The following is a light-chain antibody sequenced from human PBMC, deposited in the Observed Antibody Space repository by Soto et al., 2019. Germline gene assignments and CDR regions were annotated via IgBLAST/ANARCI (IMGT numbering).Light chain of an antibody. V-gene: IGLV2-11*01. CDR3: CSYAGSYTGV. J-gene: IGLJ3*02. CDR1: SSDVGDYNY. CDR2: AVN. Sequence: QSALTQPRSVSGSPGQSVTISCTGTSSDVGDYNYVSWYQQHPGKPPKLLIYAVNKRPSGVPDRFSGSKSGNTASLTISGRQAEDEGDYSCCSYAGSYTGVFGGGTKLTVL.